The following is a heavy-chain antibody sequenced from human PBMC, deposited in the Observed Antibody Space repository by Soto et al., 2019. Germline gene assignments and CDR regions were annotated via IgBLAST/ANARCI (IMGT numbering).Heavy chain of an antibody. CDR3: AREVEARSFDP. CDR2: IYYSGST. CDR1: GGSISTYY. Sequence: QVQLQESGPGLVKPSETLSLTCTVSGGSISTYYWSWIRQPPGKGLEWIGYIYYSGSTIYNPSLKSRVTISVDTSKNQFSLKLSSVTAADTAVYYCAREVEARSFDPWGQGTLVTVSS. D-gene: IGHD1-26*01. J-gene: IGHJ5*02. V-gene: IGHV4-59*01.